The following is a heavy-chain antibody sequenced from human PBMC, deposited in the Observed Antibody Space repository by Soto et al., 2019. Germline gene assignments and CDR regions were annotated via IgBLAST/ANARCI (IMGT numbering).Heavy chain of an antibody. V-gene: IGHV3-33*01. CDR1: GFTFSNYG. CDR3: LRKKGGHPYYFDY. J-gene: IGHJ4*02. CDR2: IWYDGSNK. Sequence: PGGSLRLSCAASGFTFSNYGMHWVRQAPGKGLEWVAVIWYDGSNKYYADSVKGRFTISRDNSKNTLYLQMNTLRAEETAVYYCLRKKGGHPYYFDYCGQVSLVPVSP.